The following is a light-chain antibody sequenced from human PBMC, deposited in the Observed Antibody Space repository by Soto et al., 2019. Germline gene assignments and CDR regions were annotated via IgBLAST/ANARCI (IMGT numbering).Light chain of an antibody. CDR1: SDVGSYNY. V-gene: IGLV2-14*01. J-gene: IGLJ1*01. CDR2: EVS. CDR3: SSDTTRSTLYV. Sequence: SDVGSYNYVSWYQLHPGKAPKLMIYEVSNRPSGVSNRFSGSKAGDTASLTISVLQAEDEPYYDRSSDTTRSTLYVFGTGTKV.